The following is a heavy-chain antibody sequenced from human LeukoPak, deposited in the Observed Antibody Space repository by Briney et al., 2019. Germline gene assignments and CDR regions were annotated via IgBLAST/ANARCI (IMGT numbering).Heavy chain of an antibody. CDR2: ISSSSSYT. D-gene: IGHD3-22*01. V-gene: IGHV3-21*01. J-gene: IGHJ4*02. Sequence: GGSLRLSCAASGFTFSSYSMNWVRQAPGKGLEWVSSISSSSSYTYYADSVKGRFTISRDNAKDSLYLQMNSLRAEDTAVYYCARVSLTRSSGYYYPFDYWGQGTLVTVSS. CDR1: GFTFSSYS. CDR3: ARVSLTRSSGYYYPFDY.